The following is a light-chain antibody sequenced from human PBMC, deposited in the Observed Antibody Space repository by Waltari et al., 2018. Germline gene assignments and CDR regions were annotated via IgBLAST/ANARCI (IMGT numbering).Light chain of an antibody. Sequence: QSALAQPASVSGSPGRSITIPCSGSSSDVGGFGLVSWYHQKPGRAPKLIISDVTERPSGVSDRFSGSKSGNTASLTISGLLPEDEADYYCCSYAGNRIWIFGGGTKVTVL. J-gene: IGLJ2*01. CDR1: SSDVGGFGL. CDR3: CSYAGNRIWI. V-gene: IGLV2-23*02. CDR2: DVT.